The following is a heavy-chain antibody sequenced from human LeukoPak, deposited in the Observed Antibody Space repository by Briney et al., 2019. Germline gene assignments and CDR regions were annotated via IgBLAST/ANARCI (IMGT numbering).Heavy chain of an antibody. V-gene: IGHV3-43D*03. J-gene: IGHJ4*02. CDR3: AKNRWGSVATPDS. Sequence: GGSLRLSCAASGFTFDDYAMHWVRQAPGKGLEWVSLITWDGITTYYADPVKGRFTISRDNSKNTVYLQMNTLRTEDTALYYCAKNRWGSVATPDSWGQGTLVTVSS. CDR1: GFTFDDYA. D-gene: IGHD5-12*01. CDR2: ITWDGITT.